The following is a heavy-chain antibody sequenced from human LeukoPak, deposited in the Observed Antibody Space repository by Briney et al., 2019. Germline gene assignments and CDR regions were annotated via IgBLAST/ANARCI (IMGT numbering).Heavy chain of an antibody. J-gene: IGHJ4*02. CDR2: ISSSSSTI. V-gene: IGHV3-48*04. CDR3: ARASSGWYPYIDY. D-gene: IGHD6-19*01. CDR1: GFTFSSYS. Sequence: SGGSLRLSCAASGFTFSSYSMNWVRQAPGKGLEWVSYISSSSSTIYYADSVKGRFTISRDNAKNSLYLQMNSLRAEDTAVYYCARASSGWYPYIDYWGQGTLVTVSS.